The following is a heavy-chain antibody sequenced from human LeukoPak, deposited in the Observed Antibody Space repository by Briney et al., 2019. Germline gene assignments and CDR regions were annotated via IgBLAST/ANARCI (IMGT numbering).Heavy chain of an antibody. V-gene: IGHV3-48*02. Sequence: PGGSMTLSCAAYGFTFSSYSMNWVRQAPGRGLEWVSYISSSSSTIYYADSVKGRFTISRDNAKNSLYLQMKSLRDEDTAVYYCARYGSGTSYITNYFDYWGQGTLVTVSS. CDR2: ISSSSSTI. D-gene: IGHD3-10*01. J-gene: IGHJ4*02. CDR3: ARYGSGTSYITNYFDY. CDR1: GFTFSSYS.